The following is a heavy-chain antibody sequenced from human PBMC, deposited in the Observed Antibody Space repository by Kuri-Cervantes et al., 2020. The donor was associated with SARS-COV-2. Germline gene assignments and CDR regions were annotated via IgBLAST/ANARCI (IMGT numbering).Heavy chain of an antibody. CDR2: IIPIFGTA. CDR3: ARRGGPYGDYGQRDYYYYGMDV. V-gene: IGHV1-69*13. CDR1: GGTFSGYA. Sequence: SVKVSCKASGGTFSGYAISWVRQAPGQGLEWMGGIIPIFGTANYAQKFQGRVTITADESTSTAYMELSSLRSEDTAVYYCARRGGPYGDYGQRDYYYYGMDVWGQETTVTVSS. J-gene: IGHJ6*02. D-gene: IGHD4-17*01.